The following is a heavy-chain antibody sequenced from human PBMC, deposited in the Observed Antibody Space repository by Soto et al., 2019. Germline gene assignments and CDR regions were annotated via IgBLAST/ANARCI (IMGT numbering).Heavy chain of an antibody. V-gene: IGHV3-21*01. CDR3: ARANQNYYGPPGYCYGMDV. D-gene: IGHD3-10*01. CDR1: GFTFSSYS. Sequence: GGSLRLSCAASGFTFSSYSMNWVRQAPGKGLEWVSSISSSSSYIYYADSVKGRFTISRDNAKNSLYLQMNSLRAEDTAVYYCARANQNYYGPPGYCYGMDVWGQGTTVTVSS. CDR2: ISSSSSYI. J-gene: IGHJ6*02.